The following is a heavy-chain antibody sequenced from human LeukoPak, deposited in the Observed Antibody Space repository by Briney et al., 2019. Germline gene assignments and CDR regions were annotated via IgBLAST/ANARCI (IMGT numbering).Heavy chain of an antibody. J-gene: IGHJ4*02. Sequence: SETLSLTCSVSGGAIGSDGYYWNWVRQHPGKGLEWIGYIYYSGSASYNPSLKSRVTISVDTSKNQFSLRLSSVTAADTAVYYCARGSYYGFSGDSWGQGSLVTVSS. CDR1: GGAIGSDGYY. CDR2: IYYSGSA. D-gene: IGHD3-10*01. V-gene: IGHV4-31*03. CDR3: ARGSYYGFSGDS.